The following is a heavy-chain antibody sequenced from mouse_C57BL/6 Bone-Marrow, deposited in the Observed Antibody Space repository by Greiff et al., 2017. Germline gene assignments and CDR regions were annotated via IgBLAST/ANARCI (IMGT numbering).Heavy chain of an antibody. D-gene: IGHD2-2*01. CDR3: ARGYDADY. CDR1: GYTFTSYW. J-gene: IGHJ2*01. V-gene: IGHV1-59*01. Sequence: QVQLQQSGAELVRPGTSVKLSCKASGYTFTSYWMHWVKQRPGQGLEWIGVIDPSDSYTNYNQKFKGKATLTVDTSSSTAYMQLSSLTSEDSAVYYCARGYDADYWGQGTTLTVSS. CDR2: IDPSDSYT.